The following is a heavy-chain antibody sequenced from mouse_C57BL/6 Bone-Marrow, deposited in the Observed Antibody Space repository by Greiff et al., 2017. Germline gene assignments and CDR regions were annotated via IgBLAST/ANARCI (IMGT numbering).Heavy chain of an antibody. CDR2: IDPANGNT. D-gene: IGHD1-1*01. Sequence: EVQLQQSVAELVRPGASVKLSCTASGFNIKNTYMHWVKQRPEQGLEWIGRIDPANGNTKYAPTFPGKATITADTSSNTAYLQLSSLTSEDTAIYYCARPVVAHYYAMDYWGQGTSVTVSS. V-gene: IGHV14-3*01. CDR3: ARPVVAHYYAMDY. J-gene: IGHJ4*01. CDR1: GFNIKNTY.